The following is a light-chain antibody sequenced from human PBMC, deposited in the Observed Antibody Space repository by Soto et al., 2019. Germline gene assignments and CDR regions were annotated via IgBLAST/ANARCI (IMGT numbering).Light chain of an antibody. CDR3: QQYNNWPT. Sequence: IVMTQSPATLSVSPGERATLSCRASQSVSRNLAWYQQTPGQAPRLRIYGASTRATGIPAWLSGSGSGTEFTLTISSMQSEDFAVYYCQQYNNWPTFGQGTKVDIK. CDR1: QSVSRN. CDR2: GAS. J-gene: IGKJ1*01. V-gene: IGKV3-15*01.